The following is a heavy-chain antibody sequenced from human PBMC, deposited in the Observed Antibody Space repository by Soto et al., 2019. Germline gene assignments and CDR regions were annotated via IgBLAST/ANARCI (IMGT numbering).Heavy chain of an antibody. D-gene: IGHD2-2*01. J-gene: IGHJ3*02. Sequence: QVQLQESGPGLVKPSQTLSLTCTVSGGSISSGGYYWSWIRQHPGKGLEWIGYIYYSGSTYYDPSLKSRVTISVDTSKNQFALKLSSVTAADTAVYYCARDVPADADAFDIWGQGTMVTVSS. CDR3: ARDVPADADAFDI. V-gene: IGHV4-31*03. CDR1: GGSISSGGYY. CDR2: IYYSGST.